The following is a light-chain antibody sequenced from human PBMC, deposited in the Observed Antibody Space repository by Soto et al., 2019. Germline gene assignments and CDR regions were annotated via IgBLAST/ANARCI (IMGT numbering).Light chain of an antibody. Sequence: EIVMTQFPATLSVSPGERATLSCRASQSVTTNLAWYQQKPGQAPRLLLYGASTRATGMPASFSGSWSGTEFILTISSLQSEDFAVYYCQQYHKWPLTFGGGTKVEIK. J-gene: IGKJ4*01. CDR2: GAS. V-gene: IGKV3-15*01. CDR1: QSVTTN. CDR3: QQYHKWPLT.